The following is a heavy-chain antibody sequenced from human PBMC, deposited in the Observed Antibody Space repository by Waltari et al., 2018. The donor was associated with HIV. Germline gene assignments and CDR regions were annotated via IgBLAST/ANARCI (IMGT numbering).Heavy chain of an antibody. D-gene: IGHD3-10*01. J-gene: IGHJ2*01. CDR1: SGSITSGNYY. CDR3: ARALDYYESGSFPLWFFDV. CDR2: VYTSGST. Sequence: QVQLQEPGPGLVKPSQTLSLTCPVSSGSITSGNYYWSWIRQPAGKGLEWIGRVYTSGSTNYNPSLKNRVTISIDTSRNQFSLRLSSVAAADTAVYYCARALDYYESGSFPLWFFDVWGRGTLVTVSS. V-gene: IGHV4-61*02.